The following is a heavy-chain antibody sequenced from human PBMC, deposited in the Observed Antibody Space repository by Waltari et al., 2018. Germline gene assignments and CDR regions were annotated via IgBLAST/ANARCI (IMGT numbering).Heavy chain of an antibody. D-gene: IGHD2-15*01. J-gene: IGHJ4*02. CDR1: GYSISSGYY. Sequence: QVQLQESGPGLVKPSETLSLTCTVSGYSISSGYYWGWIRQPPGKGLEWIGSIYHSGSTYYNPSLKSRVTISVDTSKNQFSLKLSSVTAADTAVYYCARWPSSGGFDYWGQGTLFTVSS. CDR2: IYHSGST. CDR3: ARWPSSGGFDY. V-gene: IGHV4-38-2*02.